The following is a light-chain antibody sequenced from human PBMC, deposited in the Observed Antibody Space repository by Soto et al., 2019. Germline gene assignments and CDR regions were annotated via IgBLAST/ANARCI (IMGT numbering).Light chain of an antibody. CDR3: QQYNNDWT. V-gene: IGKV1-5*03. Sequence: DIQMTQSPSTLSASVGDRVPITCRASQSISSWLAWYQQKPGKAPKLLIYKASSLESGVPSRFSGSGSGTEFTLTISSLQPDDFATYYCQQYNNDWTFGQGTKVDI. CDR1: QSISSW. J-gene: IGKJ1*01. CDR2: KAS.